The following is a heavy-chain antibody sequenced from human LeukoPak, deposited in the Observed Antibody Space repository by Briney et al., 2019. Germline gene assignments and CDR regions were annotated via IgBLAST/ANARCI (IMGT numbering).Heavy chain of an antibody. Sequence: PSETLSLTCAVYGGSFSGYYWSWIRQRPGKGLEWIGEINHSGSTNYNPSLKSRVTISVDTSKNQFSLKLSSVTAADTAVYYCACSSTNYYYYGMDVWGQGTTVTVSS. CDR1: GGSFSGYY. D-gene: IGHD2-2*01. CDR2: INHSGST. CDR3: ACSSTNYYYYGMDV. V-gene: IGHV4-34*01. J-gene: IGHJ6*02.